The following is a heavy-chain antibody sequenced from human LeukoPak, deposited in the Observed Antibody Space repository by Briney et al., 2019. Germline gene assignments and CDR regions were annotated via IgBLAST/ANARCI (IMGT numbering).Heavy chain of an antibody. CDR3: ARHDYVWGSYTIDY. CDR2: IYYSGST. D-gene: IGHD3-16*01. V-gene: IGHV4-39*01. Sequence: SETLSLTCTVSGGSISSSSYYWGWIRQPPGKGLEWIGSIYYSGSTYYNPSLKSRVTISVDTSKNQFSLKLSSVTAADTAVYYCARHDYVWGSYTIDYWGQGTLVTVSS. J-gene: IGHJ4*02. CDR1: GGSISSSSYY.